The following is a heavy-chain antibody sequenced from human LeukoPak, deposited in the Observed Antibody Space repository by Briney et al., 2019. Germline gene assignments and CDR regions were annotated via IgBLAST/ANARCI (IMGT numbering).Heavy chain of an antibody. CDR1: GFTFSSYA. CDR2: LSGSGGST. J-gene: IGHJ3*02. V-gene: IGHV3-23*01. Sequence: GGSLRLSCAASGFTFSSYAMSWVRQAPGKGLEWVSALSGSGGSTYYADSVKGRFTISRDNSKNTLYLQMNSLRAEDTAVYYCAKVRIQLWLFRAFDIWGQGTMVTVSS. CDR3: AKVRIQLWLFRAFDI. D-gene: IGHD5-18*01.